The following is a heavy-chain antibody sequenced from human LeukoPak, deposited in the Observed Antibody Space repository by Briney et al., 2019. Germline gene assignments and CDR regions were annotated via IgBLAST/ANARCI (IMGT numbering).Heavy chain of an antibody. CDR2: IRYDGSNK. CDR1: GFSFSSYG. CDR3: AKGWEYYCDY. V-gene: IGHV3-30*02. Sequence: GGSLRLSCAASGFSFSSYGMHWVRQAPGKGLEWVAFIRYDGSNKYYADSVKGRFTISRDNSKNTLYLQMNSLRAEDTAVYYCAKGWEYYCDYWGQGTLVTVSS. J-gene: IGHJ4*02. D-gene: IGHD2/OR15-2a*01.